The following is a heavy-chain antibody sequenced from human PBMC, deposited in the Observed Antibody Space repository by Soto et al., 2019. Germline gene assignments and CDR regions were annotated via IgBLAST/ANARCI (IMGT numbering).Heavy chain of an antibody. CDR3: TPDRRIQLWSSRVSDY. Sequence: EVRLVESGGGLVKPGGSLRLSCAASGFTFSNAWMSWVRQAPGKGLEWVGRSKSKTDAGTTEDAAPVKDRFIISRDDSKNTLYLQINSLKTEDTAVYYCTPDRRIQLWSSRVSDYWGQGTLVTVSS. CDR2: SKSKTDAGTT. D-gene: IGHD5-18*01. J-gene: IGHJ4*02. CDR1: GFTFSNAW. V-gene: IGHV3-15*01.